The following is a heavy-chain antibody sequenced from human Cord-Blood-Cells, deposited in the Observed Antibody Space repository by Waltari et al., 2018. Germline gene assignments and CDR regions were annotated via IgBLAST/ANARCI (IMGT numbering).Heavy chain of an antibody. J-gene: IGHJ3*02. CDR3: TAEYSSSWDAFDS. D-gene: IGHD6-6*01. CDR1: RITFRRPH. CDR2: IRSKAKSYAQ. Sequence: EVELVESGGGMLQPEGSLKHAVYAPRITFRRPHMHGGRRACGKGWEWFGRIRSKAKSYAQEYPGSVKSRFTISRDDSKNTAYLQMNSLKTEDTAVYYCTAEYSSSWDAFDSWGQGTMVTVSS. V-gene: IGHV3-73*02.